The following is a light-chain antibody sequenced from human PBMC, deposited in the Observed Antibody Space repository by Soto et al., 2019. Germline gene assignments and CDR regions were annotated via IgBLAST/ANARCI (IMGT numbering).Light chain of an antibody. CDR3: QHYTDWPPTRT. Sequence: EIVLTQSPGTLSLSPGERATLSCRASQSVSSIYLAWYQQKPGQAPRVLIHGASTRATGIPARFSGSGSGTEFTLTISSLQSEDFAVYYCQHYTDWPPTRTLGQGTKV. V-gene: IGKV3-15*01. J-gene: IGKJ1*01. CDR1: QSVSSIY. CDR2: GAS.